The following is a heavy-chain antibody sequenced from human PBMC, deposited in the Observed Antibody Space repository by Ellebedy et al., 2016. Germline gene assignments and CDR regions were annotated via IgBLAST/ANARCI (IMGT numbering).Heavy chain of an antibody. J-gene: IGHJ4*02. CDR1: GFTFSTYT. CDR3: APRDDSFTY. D-gene: IGHD5-18*01. Sequence: GESLKISCAASGFTFSTYTMNWVRQAPGKGLEWVSFISSSGTTIFYADSVKGRFTISRDNVKNSLFLQMSSLRVEDTAVYYCAPRDDSFTYWGQGTLVTVSS. V-gene: IGHV3-48*04. CDR2: ISSSGTTI.